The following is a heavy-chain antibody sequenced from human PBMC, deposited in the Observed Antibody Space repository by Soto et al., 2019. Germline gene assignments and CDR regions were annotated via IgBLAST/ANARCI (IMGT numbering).Heavy chain of an antibody. CDR1: AGSISGYD. D-gene: IGHD6-13*01. CDR2: IHYSGSA. Sequence: SAILSLTCTVSAGSISGYDWSWFRQPPGKELEVIAYIHYSGSAYYNPSPRSRVNIAIATSKNQFSLKVNSVNAGDTAVYYCARVGGIARGDPWFDRWAEERLVTVYS. V-gene: IGHV4-59*07. CDR3: ARVGGIARGDPWFDR. J-gene: IGHJ5*02.